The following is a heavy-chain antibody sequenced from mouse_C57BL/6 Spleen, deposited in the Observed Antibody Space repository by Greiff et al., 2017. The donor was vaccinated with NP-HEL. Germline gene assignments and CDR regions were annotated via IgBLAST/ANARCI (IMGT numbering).Heavy chain of an antibody. CDR3: ARAYGLRFAY. CDR1: GYTFTDYN. J-gene: IGHJ3*01. Sequence: EVKLMESGPELVKPGASVKIPCKASGYTFTDYNMDWVKQSHGKSLEWIGDINPNNGGTIYNQKFKGKATLTVDKSSSTAYMELRSLTSEDTAVYYCARAYGLRFAYWGQGTLVTVSA. D-gene: IGHD1-1*01. V-gene: IGHV1-18*01. CDR2: INPNNGGT.